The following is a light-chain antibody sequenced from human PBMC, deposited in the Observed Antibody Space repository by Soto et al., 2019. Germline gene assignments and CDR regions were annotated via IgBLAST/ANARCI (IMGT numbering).Light chain of an antibody. CDR2: DAS. J-gene: IGKJ4*01. Sequence: EIVLTEPPATLSLSPGERATLSCRASQSVSSYLAWYQRKPGQAPRLLIYDASKRASGVPARFSGSGSGTDFTLTITSLEPEDFAVYYCQHRSSWPLTFGGGTKVDIK. CDR1: QSVSSY. V-gene: IGKV3-11*01. CDR3: QHRSSWPLT.